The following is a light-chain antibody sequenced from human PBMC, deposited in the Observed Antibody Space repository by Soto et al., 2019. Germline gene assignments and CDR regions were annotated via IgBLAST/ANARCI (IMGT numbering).Light chain of an antibody. CDR3: QSYDSSLSRGV. CDR1: SSNIGAGYD. J-gene: IGLJ3*02. V-gene: IGLV1-40*01. CDR2: GNS. Sequence: QSVLTQPPSVSGAPGQRVTISCTGSSSNIGAGYDVHWYQQLPGTAPKLLIYGNSTRPSGVPDRFSGSKSGTSASLAITGLQAEEEADYYCQSYDSSLSRGVFGGGTKLTVL.